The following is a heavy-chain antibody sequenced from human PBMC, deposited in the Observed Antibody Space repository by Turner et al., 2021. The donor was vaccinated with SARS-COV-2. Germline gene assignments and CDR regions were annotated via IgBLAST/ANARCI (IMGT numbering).Heavy chain of an antibody. Sequence: QVQLVESGGGVVQPGRSLRLSCAASGFTFSSYAIHWVRQATGRGLGWVEVIEYGGSNKFSANAVKGRFTNPKENSKNALYLQRNGRGAEDTVVYYCAGGGEGNWFDPWGQGTLVTVSS. V-gene: IGHV3-30*04. J-gene: IGHJ5*02. CDR2: IEYGGSNK. CDR1: GFTFSSYA. D-gene: IGHD3-16*01. CDR3: AGGGEGNWFDP.